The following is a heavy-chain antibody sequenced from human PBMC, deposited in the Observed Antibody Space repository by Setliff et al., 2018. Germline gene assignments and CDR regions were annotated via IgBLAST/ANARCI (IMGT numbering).Heavy chain of an antibody. CDR2: IYYSGST. J-gene: IGHJ4*02. CDR1: GGSISSSSYY. D-gene: IGHD3-3*01. V-gene: IGHV4-39*07. CDR3: ASTPDGDLYYNFWSGYYLTLDY. Sequence: SETLSLTCTVSGGSISSSSYYWGWIRQPPGKGLEWIGSIYYSGSTYYNPSLKSRVTISVDTSKNQFSLKLSPVTAADTAVYYCASTPDGDLYYNFWSGYYLTLDYWGQGTLVTVSS.